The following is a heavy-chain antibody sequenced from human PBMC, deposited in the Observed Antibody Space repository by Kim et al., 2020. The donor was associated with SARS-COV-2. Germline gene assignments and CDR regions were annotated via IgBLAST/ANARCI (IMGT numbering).Heavy chain of an antibody. J-gene: IGHJ6*02. CDR3: ARAGGGYHLLYSYGMDV. CDR2: INSGGSGT. CDR1: GFTFSSYL. V-gene: IGHV3-74*01. D-gene: IGHD2-2*01. Sequence: GGSLRLSCAASGFTFSSYLMHWVRQVPGKGLVWVSRINSGGSGTNYADSVKGRFTISRDNAKNTLYLQMSTLRSEDTAVYYCARAGGGYHLLYSYGMDVWGQGTTVTVSS.